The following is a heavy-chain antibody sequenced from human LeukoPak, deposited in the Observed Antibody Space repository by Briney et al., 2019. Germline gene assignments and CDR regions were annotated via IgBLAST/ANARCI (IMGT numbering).Heavy chain of an antibody. CDR3: ARDSSMLRGPLVIYYFDF. Sequence: GGSLRLSCAASGFTVSTNYMTWIRQAPGKGLEWVSVMYTLGNTNYADSVRGRFTISRDNSKNTLYLQMNSLRVEDTAVYYCARDSSMLRGPLVIYYFDFWGQGTLVTVSS. J-gene: IGHJ4*02. CDR2: MYTLGNT. V-gene: IGHV3-53*01. CDR1: GFTVSTNY. D-gene: IGHD3-10*01.